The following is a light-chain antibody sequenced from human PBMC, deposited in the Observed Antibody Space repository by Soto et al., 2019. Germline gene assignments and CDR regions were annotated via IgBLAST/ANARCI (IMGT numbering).Light chain of an antibody. V-gene: IGKV3-15*01. CDR1: RSVSSN. Sequence: EILMTQSPATLSVSPGERATLSCRASRSVSSNLAWYQHRRGQAPRLLIYDASTRATAIPARFSGSGSGTDFTLTISGLQSEDFAVYYCQQYNDWPPWTFGQGTKVDIK. CDR2: DAS. CDR3: QQYNDWPPWT. J-gene: IGKJ1*01.